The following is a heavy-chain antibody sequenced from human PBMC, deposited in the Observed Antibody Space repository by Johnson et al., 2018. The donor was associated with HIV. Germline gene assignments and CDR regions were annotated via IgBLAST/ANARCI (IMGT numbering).Heavy chain of an antibody. V-gene: IGHV3-30*18. J-gene: IGHJ3*02. CDR1: GFTFSSYG. CDR3: AKDPGLSSSAVAFDI. CDR2: ISYDGSNK. D-gene: IGHD6-6*01. Sequence: VQLVESGGGVVQPGRSLRLSCAASGFTFSSYGMHWVRQAPGKGLEWVAVISYDGSNKYYADSVKGRFTISRDNSKNTLYLQMNSLRAEDTAVYYCAKDPGLSSSAVAFDIWGQGTMVTVSS.